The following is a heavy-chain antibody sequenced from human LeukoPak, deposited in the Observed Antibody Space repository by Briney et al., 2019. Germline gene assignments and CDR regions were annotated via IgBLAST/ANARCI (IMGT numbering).Heavy chain of an antibody. V-gene: IGHV3-30*04. CDR2: ISYDGSNK. CDR1: GFTFSSYA. CDR3: ARSEPGIAVADPFDY. Sequence: GRSLRLSCAASGFTFSSYAMHWVRQAPGKGLEWVAVISYDGSNKYYADSVKGRFTISRDNSENTLYLQMNGLRAEDTAVYYCARSEPGIAVADPFDYWGQGTLVTVSS. J-gene: IGHJ4*02. D-gene: IGHD6-19*01.